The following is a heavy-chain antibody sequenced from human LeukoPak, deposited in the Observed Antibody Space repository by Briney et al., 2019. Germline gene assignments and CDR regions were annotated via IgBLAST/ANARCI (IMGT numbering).Heavy chain of an antibody. CDR3: ARGWDDGGWFDP. J-gene: IGHJ5*02. Sequence: ASVKVPCKTSGYSFTAYYIHWVRQAPGQGLEWMGWINPNSGDTSYSVRFQGRVTMTRDTSITTAYMELTRLTSDDTAVYYCARGWDDGGWFDPWGQGTLVTVSS. CDR2: INPNSGDT. V-gene: IGHV1-2*02. D-gene: IGHD1-1*01. CDR1: GYSFTAYY.